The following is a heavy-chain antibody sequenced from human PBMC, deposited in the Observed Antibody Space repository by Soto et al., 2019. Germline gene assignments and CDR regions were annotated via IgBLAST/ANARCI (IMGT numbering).Heavy chain of an antibody. J-gene: IGHJ6*02. V-gene: IGHV3-30*04. Sequence: GGSLRLSCTTSGFTFSSYAIHWVRQAPGKGLEWVAVISYDGERKTHADSVRGRFTISRDNSKNTLYVQMNSLRVEDTAVYYCARGSNSGLSDGLAVWGQGTTVTVYS. CDR3: ARGSNSGLSDGLAV. CDR1: GFTFSSYA. CDR2: ISYDGER. D-gene: IGHD1-26*01.